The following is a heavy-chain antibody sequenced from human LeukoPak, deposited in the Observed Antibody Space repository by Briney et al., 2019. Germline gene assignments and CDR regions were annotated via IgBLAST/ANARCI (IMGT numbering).Heavy chain of an antibody. Sequence: PGGSLRLSCAASGFTFSSYAISWVRQAPGRGLEWVSAISGSGGSTYYADSVKGRFTISRDNSKNTLYLQMNSLRAEDTAVYYCAKDQPKPERYFDYWGQGTLVTVSS. CDR3: AKDQPKPERYFDY. CDR1: GFTFSSYA. J-gene: IGHJ4*02. D-gene: IGHD1-14*01. CDR2: ISGSGGST. V-gene: IGHV3-23*01.